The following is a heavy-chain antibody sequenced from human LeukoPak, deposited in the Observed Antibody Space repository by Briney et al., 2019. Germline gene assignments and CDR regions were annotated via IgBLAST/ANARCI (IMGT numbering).Heavy chain of an antibody. D-gene: IGHD3/OR15-3a*01. J-gene: IGHJ5*02. CDR2: ISSGGSPI. CDR3: TYLRTPYYNDKWVDP. V-gene: IGHV3-48*04. CDR1: GFTITSWS. Sequence: GGSLRLSCAVSGFTITSWSMNWVRQAPGKGLEWLSYISSGGSPIYYADSVKGRFTISRDDAKNLVYLQMNSLRAEDTAVYYCTYLRTPYYNDKWVDPWGQGTLVTVSS.